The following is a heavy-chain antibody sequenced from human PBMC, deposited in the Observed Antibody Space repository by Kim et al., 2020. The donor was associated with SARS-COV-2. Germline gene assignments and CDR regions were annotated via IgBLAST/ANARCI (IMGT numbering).Heavy chain of an antibody. CDR3: AARKGRSDFDY. J-gene: IGHJ4*02. V-gene: IGHV1-58*01. Sequence: NYAQKFQERATITRDMSTSTAYMELSSLRSEDTAVYDCAARKGRSDFDYWGQGTLVTVSS.